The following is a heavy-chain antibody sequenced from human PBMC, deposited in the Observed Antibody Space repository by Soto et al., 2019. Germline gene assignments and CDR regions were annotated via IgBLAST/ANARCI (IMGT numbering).Heavy chain of an antibody. Sequence: SETLSLTCTVSGGSISSGGYYWSWIRQHPGKGLEWIGYIYYSGSTYYNPSLKSRVTISVDTSKNQFSLKLSSVTAADTAVYYCARIRTTVLYYFDYWGQRTLVTVSS. CDR1: GGSISSGGYY. V-gene: IGHV4-31*03. J-gene: IGHJ4*02. CDR2: IYYSGST. CDR3: ARIRTTVLYYFDY. D-gene: IGHD4-17*01.